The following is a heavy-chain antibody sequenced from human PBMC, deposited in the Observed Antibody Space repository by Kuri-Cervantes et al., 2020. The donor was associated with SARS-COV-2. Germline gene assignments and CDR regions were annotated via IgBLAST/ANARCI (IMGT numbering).Heavy chain of an antibody. CDR1: GYTFTSYG. CDR3: ARGITMVRGVIINTDY. CDR2: INPNSGGT. V-gene: IGHV1-2*02. D-gene: IGHD3-10*01. Sequence: ASVKVSCKASGYTFTSYGISWVRQAPGQGLEWMGWINPNSGGTNYAQKFQGRVTMTRDTSISTAYMELSRLRSDDTAVYYCARGITMVRGVIINTDYWGQGTLVTVSS. J-gene: IGHJ4*02.